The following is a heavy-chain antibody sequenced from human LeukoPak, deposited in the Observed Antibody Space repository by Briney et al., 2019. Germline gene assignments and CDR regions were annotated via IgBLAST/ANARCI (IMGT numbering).Heavy chain of an antibody. D-gene: IGHD3-3*01. J-gene: IGHJ3*02. V-gene: IGHV3-48*04. Sequence: HAGGSLRLSCAASGFTFSSYSMSWVRQAPGKGLEWVSYISSSSSTIYYADSVKGRFTISRDNAKSSLYLQMNSLRAEDTAVYYCAREGDYDFWTSSGAFDIWGQGTMVTVSS. CDR1: GFTFSSYS. CDR2: ISSSSSTI. CDR3: AREGDYDFWTSSGAFDI.